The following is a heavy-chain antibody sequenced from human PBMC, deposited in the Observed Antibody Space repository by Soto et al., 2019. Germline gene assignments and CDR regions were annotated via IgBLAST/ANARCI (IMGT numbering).Heavy chain of an antibody. J-gene: IGHJ4*02. CDR2: IKQDGSQK. CDR1: GFTFSRYW. V-gene: IGHV3-7*01. D-gene: IGHD2-15*01. Sequence: LRLSCAASGFTFSRYWMSWVRQAPGKGLEWVANIKQDGSQKYYVDSVKGRFTISRDNAKNSLYLQMNSLRAEDTAVYYCARDLNKEGYCSGGSCYNFDYWGQGTLVTVSS. CDR3: ARDLNKEGYCSGGSCYNFDY.